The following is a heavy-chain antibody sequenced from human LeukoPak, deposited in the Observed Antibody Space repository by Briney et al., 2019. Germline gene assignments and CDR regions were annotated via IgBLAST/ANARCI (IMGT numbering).Heavy chain of an antibody. CDR2: IYYTGST. V-gene: IGHV4-59*08. CDR3: ASTGPASPRLFDY. CDR1: GGSISSYY. D-gene: IGHD2-2*01. Sequence: MSSETLSLTCSVSGGSISSYYWSWIRQPPGKGLEWIGYIYYTGSTYYNPSLKSRVTISVDTSKNQFSLKLSSVTAADTAVYYCASTGPASPRLFDYWGQGTLVTVSS. J-gene: IGHJ4*02.